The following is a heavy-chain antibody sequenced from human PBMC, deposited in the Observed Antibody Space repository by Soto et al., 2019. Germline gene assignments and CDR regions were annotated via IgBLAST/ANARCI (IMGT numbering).Heavy chain of an antibody. Sequence: EVQLVESGGGLVQPGGSLTLSCAASGFTFSSYGMHWVRQAPGKGVVWVSRINPDGRGTNYADSEKGRFTTSRDNAKNTLYLQMNSLRPEDTAVYYCARVGQGAWYFDLSGRVTLVTVSS. V-gene: IGHV3-74*01. CDR1: GFTFSSYG. CDR3: ARVGQGAWYFDL. D-gene: IGHD1-26*01. CDR2: INPDGRGT. J-gene: IGHJ2*01.